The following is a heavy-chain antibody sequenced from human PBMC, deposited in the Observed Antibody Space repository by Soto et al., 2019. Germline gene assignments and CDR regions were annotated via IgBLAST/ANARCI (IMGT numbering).Heavy chain of an antibody. CDR3: ARWGTTGGLDV. CDR2: TSYDGSDK. D-gene: IGHD3-16*01. V-gene: IGHV3-30*19. Sequence: QVQLVESGGGVVQSGTSLRVSCVGSGFTFRSYVIHWVRQAPGKGLEWVALTSYDGSDKYYDDSVRGRFTISRDNSRNTVDLQMDSLRLEDTALYYCARWGTTGGLDVWGQGTLVSVSS. J-gene: IGHJ1*01. CDR1: GFTFRSYV.